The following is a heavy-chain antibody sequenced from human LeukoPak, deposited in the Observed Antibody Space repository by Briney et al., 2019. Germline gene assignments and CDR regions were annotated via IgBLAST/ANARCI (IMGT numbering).Heavy chain of an antibody. CDR1: GGPISSGGYY. J-gene: IGHJ5*02. CDR2: IYYSGST. CDR3: ARGHCSGGSCYSYFWFDP. Sequence: SETLSLTCTVSGGPISSGGYYWSWIRQHPGKGLEWIGYIYYSGSTYYNPSLKSRVTISVDTSKNQFSLKLSSVTAADTAVYYCARGHCSGGSCYSYFWFDPWGQGTLVTVSS. D-gene: IGHD2-15*01. V-gene: IGHV4-31*03.